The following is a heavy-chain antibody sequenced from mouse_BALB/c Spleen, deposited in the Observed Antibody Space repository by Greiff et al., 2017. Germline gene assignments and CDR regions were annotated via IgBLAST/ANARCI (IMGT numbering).Heavy chain of an antibody. D-gene: IGHD2-2*01. CDR3: ARLAYGYDGYYAMDY. V-gene: IGHV1-63*02. CDR1: GYTFTNYW. J-gene: IGHJ4*01. CDR2: IYPGGGYT. Sequence: QVQLQQSGAELVRPGTSVKISCKASGYTFTNYWLGWVKQRPGHGLEWIGDIYPGGGYTNYNEKFKGKATLTADTSSSTAYMQLSSLTSEDSAVYFCARLAYGYDGYYAMDYWGQGTSVTVSS.